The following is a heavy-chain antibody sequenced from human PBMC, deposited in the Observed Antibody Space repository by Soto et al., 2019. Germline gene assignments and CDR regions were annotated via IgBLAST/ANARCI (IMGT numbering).Heavy chain of an antibody. J-gene: IGHJ6*02. CDR2: IYPGDSDT. V-gene: IGHV5-51*01. CDR3: ARLVNYYFGMDV. CDR1: DTTHC. Sequence: VESLKISCKASDTTHCIGWVRQKPGKGLEWMGIIYPGDSDTKYSPSFQGQVTISVDKSISTAYLHWSSLKASDTATYYCARLVNYYFGMDVWGLGTTVTVSS.